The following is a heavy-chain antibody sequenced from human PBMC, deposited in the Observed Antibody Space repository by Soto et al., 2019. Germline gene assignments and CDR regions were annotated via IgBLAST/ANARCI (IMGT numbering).Heavy chain of an antibody. CDR3: ARGSIAAAGRGDWFDP. CDR2: IYHSGST. D-gene: IGHD6-13*01. CDR1: GYSISSGYY. V-gene: IGHV4-38-2*01. J-gene: IGHJ5*02. Sequence: SETLSLTCAVSGYSISSGYYWGWIRRPPGKGLEWIGSIYHSGSTYYNPSLKSRVTISVDTSKNQFSLKLGSVTAADTAVYYCARGSIAAAGRGDWFDPWGQGTLVTVSS.